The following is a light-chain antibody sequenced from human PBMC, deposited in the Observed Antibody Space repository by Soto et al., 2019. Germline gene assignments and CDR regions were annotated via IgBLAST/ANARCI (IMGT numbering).Light chain of an antibody. J-gene: IGKJ2*01. CDR1: QSISNW. CDR2: DAS. V-gene: IGKV1-5*01. Sequence: DLQMTQSPSTLSASVGDRVTITCRASQSISNWLAWYQQRPGKAPKLLIYDASTLESWVTSRFSGSGSGTEFTLTISGLRPDDFATYYCQQYNTYSYTFGQGTKLEIK. CDR3: QQYNTYSYT.